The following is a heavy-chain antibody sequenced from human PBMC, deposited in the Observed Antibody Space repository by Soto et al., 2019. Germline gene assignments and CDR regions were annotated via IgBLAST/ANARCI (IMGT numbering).Heavy chain of an antibody. D-gene: IGHD5-18*01. CDR2: IRPSGGRT. CDR1: LYTFTNYY. V-gene: IGHV1-46*01. Sequence: ASVKVSFKASLYTFTNYYIHWVRQAPGQGLELLGIIRPSGGRTEYAQRFQGRVTMTRDTSTSTVYMELTSLTSEDTAVYYCAREPNESYYFDYWGQGTLVTVS. CDR3: AREPNESYYFDY. J-gene: IGHJ4*02.